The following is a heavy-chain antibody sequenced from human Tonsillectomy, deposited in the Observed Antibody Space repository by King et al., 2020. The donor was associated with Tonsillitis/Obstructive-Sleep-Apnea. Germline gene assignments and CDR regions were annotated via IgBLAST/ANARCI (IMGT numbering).Heavy chain of an antibody. J-gene: IGHJ4*02. D-gene: IGHD1-7*01. CDR1: GFTFSSYA. V-gene: IGHV3-23*04. CDR2: ITFSGGRT. CDR3: AKVELELGAFDY. Sequence: VQLVESGGGLVQPGGSLRLSCAASGFTFSSYAMSWVRQASGKGLEWVSTITFSGGRTFCAESVKGRFTISRENSKNTLYLQMKSLRAEDTAVYYCAKVELELGAFDYWGRGTLVAVSS.